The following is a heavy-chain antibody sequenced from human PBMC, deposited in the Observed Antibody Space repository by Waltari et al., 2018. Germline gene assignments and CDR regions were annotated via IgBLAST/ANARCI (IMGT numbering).Heavy chain of an antibody. CDR1: GYSISSGYY. CDR3: ARHDAAVAGLGTYWYFDL. V-gene: IGHV4-38-2*01. Sequence: QVQLQESGPGLVKPSETLSLTCAVSGYSISSGYYWGWIRQPPGKGLEWIGSIYHSGSTYYNPSLKSRVTISVDTSKNQFSLKLSSVTAVDTAVYYCARHDAAVAGLGTYWYFDLWGRGTLVTVSS. CDR2: IYHSGST. D-gene: IGHD6-19*01. J-gene: IGHJ2*01.